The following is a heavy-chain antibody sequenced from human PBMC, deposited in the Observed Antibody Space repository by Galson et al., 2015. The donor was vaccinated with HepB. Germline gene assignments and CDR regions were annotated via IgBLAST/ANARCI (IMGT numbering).Heavy chain of an antibody. CDR2: IIPIFGTA. CDR3: ARSAGGYDSSGYSENYFDY. J-gene: IGHJ4*02. V-gene: IGHV1-69*13. CDR1: GGTFSSYA. D-gene: IGHD3-22*01. Sequence: SVKVSCKASGGTFSSYAISWVRQAPGQGLEWMGGIIPIFGTANYAQKFQGRVTITADESTSTAYMELSSLRSEDTAVYYCARSAGGYDSSGYSENYFDYWGQGTLVTVSS.